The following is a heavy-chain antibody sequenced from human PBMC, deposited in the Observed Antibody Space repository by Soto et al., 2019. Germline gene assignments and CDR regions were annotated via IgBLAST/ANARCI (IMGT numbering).Heavy chain of an antibody. V-gene: IGHV3-30-3*01. J-gene: IGHJ4*02. CDR2: MSYDGTNK. CDR1: GFTFSNYA. Sequence: QVQLVESGGGVVQPGRSLRLSCAASGFTFSNYAMHWVRQAPGKGLEWMAVMSYDGTNKYYADSVKGRFTISRDNSKNTLYLQMNSLRPEDTALYYCARDGGAHWGQGTLVIVSS. CDR3: ARDGGAH. D-gene: IGHD3-16*01.